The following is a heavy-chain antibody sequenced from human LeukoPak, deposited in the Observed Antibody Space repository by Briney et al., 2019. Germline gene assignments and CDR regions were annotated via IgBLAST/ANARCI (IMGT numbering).Heavy chain of an antibody. CDR1: GFAFSDYY. CDR2: ISSSGSTI. J-gene: IGHJ4*02. V-gene: IGHV3-11*01. Sequence: GGSLRLSCAASGFAFSDYYMSWIRQAPGKGLEWVSYISSSGSTIYYADSVKGRFTISRDNAKNSLYLQMNSLRAEDTAVYYCARESGAGGYYYDSSGPTWVDYWSQGTLVTVSS. CDR3: ARESGAGGYYYDSSGPTWVDY. D-gene: IGHD3-22*01.